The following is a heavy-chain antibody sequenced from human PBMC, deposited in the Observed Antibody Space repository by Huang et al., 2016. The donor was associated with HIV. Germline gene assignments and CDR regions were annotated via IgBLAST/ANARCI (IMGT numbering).Heavy chain of an antibody. CDR3: ARTGVAVSDDPEYFQH. CDR1: GDSINSNTFY. CDR2: IYDSGTT. Sequence: LQESGPGLVGPSETLSLTCAVSGDSINSNTFYWGWIRRPPGQALEWIGSIYDSGTTYYNPALKRRARIAVDASKNRIFLHLRSVTAADTGVYYCARTGVAVSDDPEYFQHWGQGALVTIS. D-gene: IGHD3-3*01. V-gene: IGHV4-39*02. J-gene: IGHJ1*01.